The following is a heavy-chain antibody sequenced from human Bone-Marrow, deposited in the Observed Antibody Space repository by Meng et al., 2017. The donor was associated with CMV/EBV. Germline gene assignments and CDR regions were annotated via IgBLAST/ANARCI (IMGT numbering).Heavy chain of an antibody. CDR1: GFSLSTSGVG. Sequence: SGPTLVKHTQTLTLTCTFSGFSLSTSGVGVGWIRQPPGKALEWLALIDWDDDKYYSTSLKTRLTISKDTCKNQVVLTMTNMDPVDTATYYCARIRDSSSPYYYYGMDVWAQGTTVTVSS. V-gene: IGHV2-70*01. CDR2: IDWDDDK. D-gene: IGHD6-6*01. CDR3: ARIRDSSSPYYYYGMDV. J-gene: IGHJ6*02.